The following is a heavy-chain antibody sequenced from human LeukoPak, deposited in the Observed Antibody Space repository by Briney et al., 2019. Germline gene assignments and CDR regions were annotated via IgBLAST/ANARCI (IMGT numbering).Heavy chain of an antibody. CDR1: GFTVSTYY. Sequence: GGSLRLSCAASGFTVSTYYMTWVRQAPGKGLECVSVIYSGGRTYYADSVKGRFTVSRDNSKNTLYLQMNSLRAEDTAMYYCARGLGYCTSTTCLLPFDYWGQGTRVTVSS. V-gene: IGHV3-53*01. CDR3: ARGLGYCTSTTCLLPFDY. D-gene: IGHD2-2*01. CDR2: IYSGGRT. J-gene: IGHJ4*02.